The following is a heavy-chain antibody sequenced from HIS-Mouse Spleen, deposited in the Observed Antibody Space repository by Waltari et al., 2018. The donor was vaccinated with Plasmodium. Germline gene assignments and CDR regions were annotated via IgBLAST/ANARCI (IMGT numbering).Heavy chain of an antibody. V-gene: IGHV4-39*01. CDR3: ASLPRVEEVTTPFYYYYYGMDV. CDR1: GGSLSSSSYY. CDR2: FYYSGRH. Sequence: QLQLQESGPGLVKPSETLSLTCTVSGGSLSSSSYYWGWIRQPQGKGLEWIGRFYYSGRHYYSPSLTSRVTIAGDTSKSQFSRKLSSVTAADTAVYYCASLPRVEEVTTPFYYYYYGMDVWGQGTTVTVSS. J-gene: IGHJ6*02. D-gene: IGHD4-4*01.